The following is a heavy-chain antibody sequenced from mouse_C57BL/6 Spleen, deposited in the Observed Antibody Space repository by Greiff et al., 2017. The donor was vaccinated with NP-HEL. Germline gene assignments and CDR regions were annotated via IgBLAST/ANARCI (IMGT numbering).Heavy chain of an antibody. CDR3: ARWYGNNLAWFAY. V-gene: IGHV1-50*01. CDR2: IDPSDSYT. CDR1: GYTFTSYW. D-gene: IGHD2-10*02. Sequence: QVQLQQPGVELVKPGASVKLSCKASGYTFTSYWMQWVKQRPGQGLEWIGEIDPSDSYTNYNQKFKGKATLTVDTSSSTAYMQLSSLTSDDSAGYYCARWYGNNLAWFAYWGQGTLVTVSA. J-gene: IGHJ3*01.